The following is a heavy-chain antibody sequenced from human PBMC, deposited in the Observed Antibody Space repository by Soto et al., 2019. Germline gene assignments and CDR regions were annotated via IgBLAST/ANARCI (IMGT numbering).Heavy chain of an antibody. D-gene: IGHD2-8*01. CDR1: GYTFTSYD. J-gene: IGHJ6*03. V-gene: IGHV1-8*01. CDR3: ARGYADPSKYYYYMDV. CDR2: MNPNNVNT. Sequence: QVQLVQSGAEVKKPGASVKVSCKASGYTFTSYDINWVRQATGHGLEWVGWMNPNNVNTGYAQKFQGRVTMTKNTSISTAYMELSNLRSEDTAVYYCARGYADPSKYYYYMDVWGKGTTVTVSS.